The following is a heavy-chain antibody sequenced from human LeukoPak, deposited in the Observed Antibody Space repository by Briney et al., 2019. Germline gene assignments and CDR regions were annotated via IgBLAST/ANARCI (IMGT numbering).Heavy chain of an antibody. CDR2: ISAYNGNT. CDR3: ARGSITMVRGVIITYGFDM. D-gene: IGHD3-10*01. J-gene: IGHJ3*02. CDR1: GYTFTSYG. V-gene: IGHV1-18*01. Sequence: GASVKVSCKASGYTFTSYGISWVRQAPGQGLEWMGWISAYNGNTNYAQKFQGRVTMTTDTSTRTAYMELRSLRSDDTAVYYCARGSITMVRGVIITYGFDMWGQGTMVPVSS.